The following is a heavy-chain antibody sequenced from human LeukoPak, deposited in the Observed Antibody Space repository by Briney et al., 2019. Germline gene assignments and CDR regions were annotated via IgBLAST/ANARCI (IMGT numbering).Heavy chain of an antibody. V-gene: IGHV3-9*03. Sequence: GGSLRLSCTATGFKFDDYAMHWVRQTPGKGLEWVAGIAWNSHSIYYADSVKGRFTISRDNAKNSVYLQMNSVRADDMALYYCTKAYCDTTSWFPFDAFAVWGQGTLVTVSS. J-gene: IGHJ3*01. CDR3: TKAYCDTTSWFPFDAFAV. CDR2: IAWNSHSI. CDR1: GFKFDDYA. D-gene: IGHD2-21*01.